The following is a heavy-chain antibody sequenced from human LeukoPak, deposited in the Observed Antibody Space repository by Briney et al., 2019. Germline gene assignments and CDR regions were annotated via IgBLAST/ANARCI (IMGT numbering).Heavy chain of an antibody. D-gene: IGHD2-15*01. Sequence: PGGSLRLSCAASRFTFDSYAMTWVRQAPGRGLEWVSGISGSGGYTFYADSVKGRFTISRDNLKNTVYLQMISLRAEDTALYYCAKWTGANCYSGGLDVWGQGTTVTVSS. CDR2: ISGSGGYT. J-gene: IGHJ6*02. CDR1: RFTFDSYA. CDR3: AKWTGANCYSGGLDV. V-gene: IGHV3-23*01.